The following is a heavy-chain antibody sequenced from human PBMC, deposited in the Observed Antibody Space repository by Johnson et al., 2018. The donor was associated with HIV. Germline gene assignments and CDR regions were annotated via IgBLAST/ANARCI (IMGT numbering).Heavy chain of an antibody. CDR1: GFTFSSYW. CDR2: INSDGGTT. J-gene: IGHJ3*02. D-gene: IGHD4-11*01. Sequence: VQLVESGGGLVQPGGSLRLSCAASGFTFSSYWMYWVRQAPGTGLVYVSRINSDGGTTNYADSVKGRFTISRDNAKNSLYLQMNSLRAEDTALYYCAKGWTTVTTRLDAFDIWGQVTMVTVSS. V-gene: IGHV3-74*02. CDR3: AKGWTTVTTRLDAFDI.